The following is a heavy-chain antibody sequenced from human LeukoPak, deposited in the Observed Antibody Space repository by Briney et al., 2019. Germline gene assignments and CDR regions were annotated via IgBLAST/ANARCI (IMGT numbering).Heavy chain of an antibody. CDR2: IYYSGST. CDR1: GGSISSYY. Sequence: SETLSLTCTVSGGSISSYYWGWIRQPPGEGLEWIGSIYYSGSTYYNPSLKSRVTISVDTSKNQFSLKLSSVTAADTAIYYCARQYDSGSYYNWFDPWGQGTQVTVSS. CDR3: ARQYDSGSYYNWFDP. J-gene: IGHJ5*02. D-gene: IGHD3-10*01. V-gene: IGHV4-39*01.